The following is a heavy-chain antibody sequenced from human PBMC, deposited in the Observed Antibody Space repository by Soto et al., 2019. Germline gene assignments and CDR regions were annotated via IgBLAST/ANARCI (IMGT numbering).Heavy chain of an antibody. CDR1: GFTVSNNY. V-gene: IGHV3-53*01. CDR3: AKGGGSYYYYYGMDV. J-gene: IGHJ6*02. CDR2: IYSGGYT. D-gene: IGHD1-26*01. Sequence: PGGSLRLSCAVSGFTVSNNYMSWVRQAPGKGLEGVSVIYSGGYTAYGDSVKGRFTISRDNSKNTLYLQMNSLRAEDTAVYYCAKGGGSYYYYYGMDVWGQGTTVTVSS.